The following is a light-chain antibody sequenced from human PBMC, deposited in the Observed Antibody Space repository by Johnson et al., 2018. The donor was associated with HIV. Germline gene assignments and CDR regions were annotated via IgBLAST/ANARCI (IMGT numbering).Light chain of an antibody. CDR2: NNS. CDR1: SSNIGNNY. J-gene: IGLJ1*01. Sequence: SVLTQPPSVSAAPGQKVTISCSGSSSNIGNNYVSWYQQLPGTDPKLRIYNNSKRPAGIPDRFPGSKSGTSANLATTGLQTGDEADYYCGAWDSSLSAYVFGTGTQVTV. CDR3: GAWDSSLSAYV. V-gene: IGLV1-51*01.